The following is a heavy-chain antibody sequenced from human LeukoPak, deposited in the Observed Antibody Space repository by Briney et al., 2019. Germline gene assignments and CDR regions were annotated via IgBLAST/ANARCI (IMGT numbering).Heavy chain of an antibody. CDR1: GGSIRTYS. CDR3: ARDLSGRGSLAMDV. J-gene: IGHJ6*02. Sequence: SETLSLTCFVSGGSIRTYSWSWIRQPAGKGLEWIGRVGGFNNYNPSLKSRVTMSLDTAKKQIFLKLNTVSAAGTAVYYCARDLSGRGSLAMDVWGQGTTVLVSS. CDR2: VGGFN. D-gene: IGHD1-26*01. V-gene: IGHV4-4*07.